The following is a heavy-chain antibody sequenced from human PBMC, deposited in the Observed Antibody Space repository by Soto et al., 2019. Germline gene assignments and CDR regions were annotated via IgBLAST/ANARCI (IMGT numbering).Heavy chain of an antibody. CDR1: GYTFTSSD. J-gene: IGHJ4*02. CDR2: MHPNSGIT. D-gene: IGHD6-19*01. V-gene: IGHV1-8*01. Sequence: HVQLVQSGAEVKKPGASVKVSCKASGYTFTSSDISWVRQATGQGLEWLGWMHPNSGITGYTQKFQGRVTMTRNTSISTAYMELSSLRSEDTAVYYCAVGFRSGWVFDYWGQGALVTVSS. CDR3: AVGFRSGWVFDY.